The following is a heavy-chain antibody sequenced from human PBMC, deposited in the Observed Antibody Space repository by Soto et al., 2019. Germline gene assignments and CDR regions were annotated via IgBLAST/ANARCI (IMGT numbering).Heavy chain of an antibody. J-gene: IGHJ5*02. V-gene: IGHV1-18*01. CDR1: GYTFTSYG. D-gene: IGHD3-22*01. Sequence: ASVKVSCKASGYTFTSYGISWVRQAPGQRLEWMGWISAYNGNTNYAQKLQGRATMTTDTSTSTAYMELRSLRSDDTAVYYCARSLYYDSSGYLTRFDPWGQGTLVTVSS. CDR2: ISAYNGNT. CDR3: ARSLYYDSSGYLTRFDP.